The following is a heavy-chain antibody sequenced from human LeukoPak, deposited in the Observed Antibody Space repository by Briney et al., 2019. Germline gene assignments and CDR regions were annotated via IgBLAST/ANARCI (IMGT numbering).Heavy chain of an antibody. D-gene: IGHD4-17*01. V-gene: IGHV1-18*04. CDR1: GYTFTSYG. J-gene: IGHJ2*01. CDR3: ARGSYGDYGDWYFDL. CDR2: ISTYTGNT. Sequence: EASVKVSCKASGYTFTSYGISWVRQAPGQGLEWMGWISTYTGNTNYAQNLQDRVTMTTDTSTSTAYMELRSLRSDDTAVYYCARGSYGDYGDWYFDLWGSGTLVTVSS.